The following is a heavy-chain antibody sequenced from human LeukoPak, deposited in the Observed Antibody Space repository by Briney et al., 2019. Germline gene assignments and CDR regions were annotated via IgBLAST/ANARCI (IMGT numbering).Heavy chain of an antibody. V-gene: IGHV3-7*01. CDR3: AKLAKYFYGWETYYFFEH. J-gene: IGHJ4*02. D-gene: IGHD3-10*01. Sequence: GGSLRLSCAASGFTFSSYWMSWVRQAPGKGQECVANIKQDGSKKYYVDSVKGRFTIPRDNAKHSLYLQMNSLRVEDTAVYYCAKLAKYFYGWETYYFFEHWGQGTPVTASS. CDR1: GFTFSSYW. CDR2: IKQDGSKK.